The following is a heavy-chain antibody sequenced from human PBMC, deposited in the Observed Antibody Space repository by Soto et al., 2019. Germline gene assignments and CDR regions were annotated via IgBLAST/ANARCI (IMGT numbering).Heavy chain of an antibody. CDR1: GGSISSYF. CDR3: ARRGSGSYSDY. CDR2: IYYTGST. Sequence: SETLSLTCTVSGGSISSYFWSWIRQPPGKGLEWIGYIYYTGSTNYNPSLKSRVTISVDTSKNQFSLQLSSVTAADTAVYYCARRGSGSYSDYWGQGTLVTVSS. J-gene: IGHJ4*02. V-gene: IGHV4-59*08. D-gene: IGHD3-10*01.